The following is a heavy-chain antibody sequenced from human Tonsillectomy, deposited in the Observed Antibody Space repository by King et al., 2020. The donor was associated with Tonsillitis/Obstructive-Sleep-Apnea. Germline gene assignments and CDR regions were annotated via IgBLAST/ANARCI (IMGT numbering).Heavy chain of an antibody. CDR1: GGSITSDLHY. D-gene: IGHD1/OR15-1a*01. CDR3: ARHSKPKGREHYFDF. CDR2: IYYSGTT. V-gene: IGHV4-39*01. Sequence: QLQESGPGLVKPSETLSLTCTVSGGSITSDLHYWGWGRQPPGKGLEWIGSIYYSGTTYYNASLKSRLTISVDTSKKQFSLNLSSVTAADTAVYFCARHSKPKGREHYFDFWGQGTLVTVSS. J-gene: IGHJ4*02.